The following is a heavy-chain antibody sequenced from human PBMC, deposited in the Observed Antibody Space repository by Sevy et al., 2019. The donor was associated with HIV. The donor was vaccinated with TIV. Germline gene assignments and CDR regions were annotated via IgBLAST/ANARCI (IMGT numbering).Heavy chain of an antibody. J-gene: IGHJ1*01. CDR2: MNPNSGNT. CDR1: GYTFTSYD. Sequence: ASVKVSCKASGYTFTSYDINWVRQATGQGLEWMGWMNPNSGNTGYAQKFQGRVTMTRNTSISTAYMELSSRRSEDTAVYYCAGGVWAYYYESSGYYPYFQHWGQGTLVTVSS. CDR3: AGGVWAYYYESSGYYPYFQH. V-gene: IGHV1-8*01. D-gene: IGHD3-22*01.